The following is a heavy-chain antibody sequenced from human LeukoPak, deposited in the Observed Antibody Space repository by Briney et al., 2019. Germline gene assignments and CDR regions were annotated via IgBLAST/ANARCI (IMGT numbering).Heavy chain of an antibody. CDR3: ARGSPRVVAGVFDY. Sequence: GASVKVSCKASGYTFTNYDINWVRQATGQGLEWMGWMNPNSGNTVYAQNFQGRVTITRNTSISTAYMELSSLRSEDTAVYYCARGSPRVVAGVFDYWGQGTLVTVSS. CDR2: MNPNSGNT. V-gene: IGHV1-8*03. D-gene: IGHD6-19*01. CDR1: GYTFTNYD. J-gene: IGHJ4*02.